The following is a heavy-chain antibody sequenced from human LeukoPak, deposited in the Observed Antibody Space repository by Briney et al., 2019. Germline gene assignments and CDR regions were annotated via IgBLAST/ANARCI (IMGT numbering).Heavy chain of an antibody. CDR3: AKDVLQNYYDSTPGPMDV. CDR2: ISWNSGSI. V-gene: IGHV3-9*01. Sequence: GGSLRLSCAVSGFTFDDYAMHWVRQAPGKGLEWVSGISWNSGSIGYADSVKCRFTISRDNAKNSLYLQMNSLRAEDTALYYCAKDVLQNYYDSTPGPMDVWGQGTTVTVSS. D-gene: IGHD3-22*01. CDR1: GFTFDDYA. J-gene: IGHJ6*02.